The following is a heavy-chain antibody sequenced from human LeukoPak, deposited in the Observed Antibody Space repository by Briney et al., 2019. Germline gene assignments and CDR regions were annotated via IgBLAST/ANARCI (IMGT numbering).Heavy chain of an antibody. J-gene: IGHJ4*02. CDR1: GFTFDDYA. V-gene: IGHV3-43*02. CDR2: ISGDGGST. Sequence: GGSLRLSCAASGFTFDDYAMHWVRQVPGKGLEWVCLISGDGGSTYYADSVRGRFTISRDNAKNTLYLQMNSLRAEDTVVYYCASSGTYSSSNYWGQGTLVTVSS. D-gene: IGHD6-6*01. CDR3: ASSGTYSSSNY.